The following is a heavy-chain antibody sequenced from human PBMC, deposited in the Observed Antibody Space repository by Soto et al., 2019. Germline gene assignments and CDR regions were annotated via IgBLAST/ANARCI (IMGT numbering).Heavy chain of an antibody. V-gene: IGHV4-30-4*01. CDR1: GGSISSGDYY. CDR3: ARAWGLLWFGELFPSHFDY. D-gene: IGHD3-10*01. Sequence: QVQLQESGPGLVKPSQTLSLTCTVSGGSISSGDYYWSWIRQPPGKGLEWIGYIYYSGSTYYNPSLKSRVTISVDTXXNXYXXKLSSVTAADTAVYYCARAWGLLWFGELFPSHFDYWGQGTLVTVSS. CDR2: IYYSGST. J-gene: IGHJ4*02.